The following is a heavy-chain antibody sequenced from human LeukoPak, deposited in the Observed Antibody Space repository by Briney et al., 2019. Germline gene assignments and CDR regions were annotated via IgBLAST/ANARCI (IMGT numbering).Heavy chain of an antibody. Sequence: SETLSLTCTVSGGSISSSSYYWSWIRQPPGKGLEWSGYIYYSGSTNYNPSLKSRVTMPVDTSKNQFSLELSSVTAADTAVYYCASQPFGSSWYWFDSWGQGALVTVSS. CDR1: GGSISSSSYY. D-gene: IGHD6-13*01. CDR2: IYYSGST. V-gene: IGHV4-61*01. CDR3: ASQPFGSSWYWFDS. J-gene: IGHJ5*01.